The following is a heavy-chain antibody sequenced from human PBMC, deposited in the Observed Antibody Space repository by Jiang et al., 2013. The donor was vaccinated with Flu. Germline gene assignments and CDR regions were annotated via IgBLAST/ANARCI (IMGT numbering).Heavy chain of an antibody. CDR2: ISAYNGNT. Sequence: YGISWVRRAPGQGLEWMGWISAYNGNTNYAQKLQGRVTMTTDTSTSTAYMELRSLRSDDTAVYYCARDRPKGGFSGRGVIIQDYWGQGTLVTVSS. V-gene: IGHV1-18*01. CDR3: ARDRPKGGFSGRGVIIQDY. D-gene: IGHD3-10*01. CDR1: YG. J-gene: IGHJ4*02.